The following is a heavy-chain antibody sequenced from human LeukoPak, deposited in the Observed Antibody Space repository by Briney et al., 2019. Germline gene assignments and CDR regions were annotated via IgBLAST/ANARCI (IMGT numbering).Heavy chain of an antibody. J-gene: IGHJ4*02. D-gene: IGHD5-12*01. CDR2: IRYSGST. V-gene: IGHV4-59*01. Sequence: GSLRLSCAASGFTFSSYEMNWVRQPPGKGLEWIGYIRYSGSTNFNPSFKNRVTISVDTSKNQVFLKLNSVTAADTAVYYCVGGYNFDYWGQGTLVTVSS. CDR3: VGGYNFDY. CDR1: GFTFSSYE.